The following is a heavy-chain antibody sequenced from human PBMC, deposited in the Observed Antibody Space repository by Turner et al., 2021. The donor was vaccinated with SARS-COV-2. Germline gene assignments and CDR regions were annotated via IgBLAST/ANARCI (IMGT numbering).Heavy chain of an antibody. CDR1: GGSFSGYY. D-gene: IGHD3-16*01. V-gene: IGHV4-34*01. J-gene: IGHJ4*02. Sequence: VQLHKGAAELLRLSVTLSLTWAVKGGSFSGYYWSFIRQPPGKGLEWIGEINHSGNTNYNPSLQSRVITSVDTSKNHFSLKLTSVTAADTAVYYCARGRDDYIWGSPTPTYYFDYWGQGTLVTVSS. CDR2: INHSGNT. CDR3: ARGRDDYIWGSPTPTYYFDY.